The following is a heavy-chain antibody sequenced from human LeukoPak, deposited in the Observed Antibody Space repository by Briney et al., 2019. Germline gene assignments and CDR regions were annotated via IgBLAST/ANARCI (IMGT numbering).Heavy chain of an antibody. V-gene: IGHV4-59*11. J-gene: IGHJ5*02. CDR2: IHYTGST. CDR3: ARLHALGAEEFDP. Sequence: SETLSLTCTVSGGSITGHYWSWIRQPPGKGLEWIGYIHYTGSTNYNPSLNSRITMSVDTPNNQFSLRLTSVAATDTAVYYCARLHALGAEEFDPWGQGALVTVSS. CDR1: GGSITGHY. D-gene: IGHD3-16*01.